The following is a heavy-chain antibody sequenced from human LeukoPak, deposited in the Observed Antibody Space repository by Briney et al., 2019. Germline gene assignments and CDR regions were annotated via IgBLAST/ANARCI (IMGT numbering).Heavy chain of an antibody. J-gene: IGHJ4*02. CDR3: ARFETRIKTTLTTVDY. Sequence: RLSCAPSGFTFSSYTTHWAPQAPGKGLEWVAVISYDGSGKYYADSVKWRFTIPRDNSKNTLYLEMNSLRAEDTAVYYCARFETRIKTTLTTVDYWGQGTPVTASS. V-gene: IGHV3-30*04. CDR2: ISYDGSGK. CDR1: GFTFSSYT. D-gene: IGHD4-17*01.